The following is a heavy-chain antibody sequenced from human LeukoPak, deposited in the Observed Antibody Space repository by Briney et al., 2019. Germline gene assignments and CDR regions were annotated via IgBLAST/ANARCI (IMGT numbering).Heavy chain of an antibody. V-gene: IGHV3-30*18. Sequence: GGSLRLSCAASGFTFSSYGMHWVRQAPGKGLEWVAVISYDGSNKYYADSVKGRSTISRDNSKNTLYLQMNSLRAEDTAVYYCAKIADGYYYDSSGYEASRGAFDIWGQGTMVTVSS. CDR2: ISYDGSNK. CDR3: AKIADGYYYDSSGYEASRGAFDI. D-gene: IGHD3-22*01. J-gene: IGHJ3*02. CDR1: GFTFSSYG.